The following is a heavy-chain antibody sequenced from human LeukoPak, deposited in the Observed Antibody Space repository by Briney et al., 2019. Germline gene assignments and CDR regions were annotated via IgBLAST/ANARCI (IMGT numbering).Heavy chain of an antibody. CDR1: GFTFGSYW. J-gene: IGHJ4*02. Sequence: PGGSLRLSCAASGFTFGSYWMSWVRQAPGKGLEWVANIKQDGSEKYYVDSVKGRFTISTDNAKNSLYLQMNSLRAEDTAVYYCARERIAAAGTFGYWGQGTLVTVSS. CDR3: ARERIAAAGTFGY. CDR2: IKQDGSEK. V-gene: IGHV3-7*01. D-gene: IGHD6-13*01.